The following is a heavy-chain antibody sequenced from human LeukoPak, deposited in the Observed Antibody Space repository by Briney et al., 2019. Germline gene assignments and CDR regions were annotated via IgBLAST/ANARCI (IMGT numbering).Heavy chain of an antibody. Sequence: GGSLRLSCAASGFTFSSYAMSWVRQAPGKGLEWVSSISSDSSYTDYADSLKGRFTISRDNSKNTLYLQMNSLRAEDTAVYYCAKDLSGSTGPFDYWGQGTLVTVSS. J-gene: IGHJ4*02. V-gene: IGHV3-21*01. CDR3: AKDLSGSTGPFDY. CDR1: GFTFSSYA. D-gene: IGHD1-26*01. CDR2: ISSDSSYT.